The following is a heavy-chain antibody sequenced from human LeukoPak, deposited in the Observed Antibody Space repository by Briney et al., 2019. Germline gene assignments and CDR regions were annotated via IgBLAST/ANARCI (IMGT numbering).Heavy chain of an antibody. CDR1: GGTFSGYY. CDR3: ARGGNVLLWFGELPFDY. J-gene: IGHJ4*02. CDR2: INHSGST. V-gene: IGHV4-34*01. D-gene: IGHD3-10*01. Sequence: SETLSLTCAVYGGTFSGYYWSWIRQPPGKGLEWIGEINHSGSTNYNPSLKSRVTISVDMSKNQLSLKLSSVTAADTAVYYCARGGNVLLWFGELPFDYWGQGTLVTVSS.